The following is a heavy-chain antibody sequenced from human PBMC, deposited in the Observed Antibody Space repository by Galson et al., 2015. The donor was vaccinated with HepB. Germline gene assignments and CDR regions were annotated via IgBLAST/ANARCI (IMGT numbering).Heavy chain of an antibody. V-gene: IGHV5-51*01. CDR1: GYSFTSYW. Sequence: QSGAEVKKPGESLKISCKGSGYSFTSYWIGWVRQMPGKGLEWMGIIYPGDSDTRYSPSFQGRVTISADKSISTAYLQWSSLKASDTAMYYCARSEVTMVRGGAFDIWGQGTMVTVSS. CDR3: ARSEVTMVRGGAFDI. J-gene: IGHJ3*02. D-gene: IGHD3-10*01. CDR2: IYPGDSDT.